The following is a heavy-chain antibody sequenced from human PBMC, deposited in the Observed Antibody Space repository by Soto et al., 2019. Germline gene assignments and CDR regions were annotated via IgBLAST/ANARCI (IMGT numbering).Heavy chain of an antibody. D-gene: IGHD2-15*01. CDR2: ISSNGGST. CDR1: GFTFSSYA. J-gene: IGHJ4*02. CDR3: AREDCSGGSCYAFDY. Sequence: LRLSCAASGFTFSSYAMHWVRQAPGKGLEYVSAISSNGGSTYYANSVKGRFTISRDNSKNTLYLQMGSLRAEDMAVYYCAREDCSGGSCYAFDYWGQGTLVTVSS. V-gene: IGHV3-64*01.